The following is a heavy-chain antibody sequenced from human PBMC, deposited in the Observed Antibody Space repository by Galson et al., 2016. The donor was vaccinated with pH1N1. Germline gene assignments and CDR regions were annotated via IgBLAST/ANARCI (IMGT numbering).Heavy chain of an antibody. V-gene: IGHV1-46*03. CDR3: AAPHSPRYDFDF. Sequence: SVKVSCKASGYTFTRYYMHWVRQAPGQGLEWVGIIYPRDGGAVYVQRLQGRVTLTRDTSTSTVYMELTSLRPDDTAVYYCAAPHSPRYDFDFWGQGTMVTVSS. CDR2: IYPRDGGA. CDR1: GYTFTRYY. J-gene: IGHJ3*01. D-gene: IGHD1-26*01.